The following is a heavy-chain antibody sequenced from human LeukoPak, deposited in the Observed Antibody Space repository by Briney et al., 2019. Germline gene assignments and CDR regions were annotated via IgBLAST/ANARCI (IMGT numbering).Heavy chain of an antibody. CDR2: IYPDDSDT. D-gene: IGHD2-15*01. J-gene: IGHJ4*02. CDR1: GYSFTGFS. V-gene: IGHV5-51*01. Sequence: GESLNISCTGSGYSFTGFSIGWVRQMPGKGLEWLGIIYPDDSDTIYSPSFQGQVIISADKSISTAYLQWSSLKASDSAIYYCARQESEITTPANRYFDRWGQGTLVTVSS. CDR3: ARQESEITTPANRYFDR.